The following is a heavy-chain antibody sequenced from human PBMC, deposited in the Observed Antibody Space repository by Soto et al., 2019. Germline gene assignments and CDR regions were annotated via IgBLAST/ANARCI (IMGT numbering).Heavy chain of an antibody. J-gene: IGHJ4*02. V-gene: IGHV4-39*01. D-gene: IGHD2-21*02. CDR1: GDSISSRSYY. Sequence: PSETLSLTCTVTGDSISSRSYYWGWIRQPPGKGLEWIGSIYYSGSTYNNPSLRSRVSMSIDTSKDQFSLKLKSVTAADTALYFCARKRTSVVTQDYFDVWGQGSLVTVAP. CDR2: IYYSGST. CDR3: ARKRTSVVTQDYFDV.